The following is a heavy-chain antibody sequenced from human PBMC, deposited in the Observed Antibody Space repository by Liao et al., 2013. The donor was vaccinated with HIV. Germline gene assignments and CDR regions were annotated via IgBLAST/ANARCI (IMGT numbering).Heavy chain of an antibody. Sequence: QVQLQESGPGLVKPSQTLSLTCTVSGGSITSGRDYWSWIRQPAGKGLEWIGRIYLSGRPDYNPSLKSRVTISADTSNNQFFLKLSSVTAADTAVYYCAWGASPMVRGVIGPEYFQHWGRAPWSPSPQ. CDR2: IYLSGRP. CDR1: GGSITSGRDY. CDR3: AWGASPMVRGVIGPEYFQH. V-gene: IGHV4-61*02. J-gene: IGHJ1*01. D-gene: IGHD3-10*01.